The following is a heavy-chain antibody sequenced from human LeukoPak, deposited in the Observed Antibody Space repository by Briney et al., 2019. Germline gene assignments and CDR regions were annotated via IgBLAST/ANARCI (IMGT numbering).Heavy chain of an antibody. CDR3: ARDRLHFRVSFDY. Sequence: SETLSLTCAVSGYSLSSVYYWGWTRQPPGRGLEGFGSIYNSGSTTYNPSLKSRVTISVDTSKNQFSLKLRSVTAADTAVYYYARDRLHFRVSFDYWGQGTLVTVSS. CDR2: IYNSGST. J-gene: IGHJ4*02. CDR1: GYSLSSVYY. D-gene: IGHD5-24*01. V-gene: IGHV4-38-2*02.